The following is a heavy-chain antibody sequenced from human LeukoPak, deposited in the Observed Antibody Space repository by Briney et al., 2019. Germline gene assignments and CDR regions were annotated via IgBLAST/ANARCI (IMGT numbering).Heavy chain of an antibody. D-gene: IGHD3-10*01. V-gene: IGHV3-23*01. CDR3: PTGTMVRGVITDIDY. CDR2: ISGNCGST. Sequence: GGSLTLSCAVSGLTFSSYSMYWGRHAPAEGLEWVSAISGNCGSTYYEDSLKSRLTISRDNSKSTVFLQMNTLRAEDAGVYYCPTGTMVRGVITDIDYWGQGTLVTVSS. J-gene: IGHJ4*02. CDR1: GLTFSSYS.